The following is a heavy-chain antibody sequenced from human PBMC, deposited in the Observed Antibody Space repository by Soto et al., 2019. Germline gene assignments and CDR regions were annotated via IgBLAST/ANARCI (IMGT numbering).Heavy chain of an antibody. CDR2: IIPIFGTA. J-gene: IGHJ4*02. CDR3: AMGGYSYGYIDY. Sequence: SVKVSCKASGGTFSSYAISWVRQAPGQGLEWMGGIIPIFGTANYAQKFQGRVTITADESTSTAHMELSSLRSEDTAVYYCAMGGYSYGYIDYWGQGTLVTVSS. V-gene: IGHV1-69*13. CDR1: GGTFSSYA. D-gene: IGHD5-18*01.